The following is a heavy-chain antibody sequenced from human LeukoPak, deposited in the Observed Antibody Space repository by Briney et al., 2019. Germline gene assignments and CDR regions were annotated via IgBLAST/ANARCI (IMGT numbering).Heavy chain of an antibody. CDR1: GYTFTGYY. CDR2: INPNSGGT. Sequence: ASVKVSCKAPGYTFTGYYMHWVRQAPGQGLEWMGWINPNSGGTNYAQKFQGRVTMTRDTSISTAYMELSRLRSDDTAVYYCARDQEQLALVVDYWGQGTLVTVSS. D-gene: IGHD6-6*01. V-gene: IGHV1-2*02. J-gene: IGHJ4*02. CDR3: ARDQEQLALVVDY.